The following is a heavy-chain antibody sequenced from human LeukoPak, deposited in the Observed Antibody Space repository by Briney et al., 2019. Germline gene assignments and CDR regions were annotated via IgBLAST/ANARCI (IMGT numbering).Heavy chain of an antibody. D-gene: IGHD6-6*01. Sequence: GGPRKPPCAASGFTFSSYCMSWVRQAPGKGREWVANIKEDGSEKYYVDSVKGRFTISRDNAKNSMYLQMNSLRAEDTAVYYCARIDIAGRLAPLDCRGQGTLVTVSS. V-gene: IGHV3-7*01. CDR3: ARIDIAGRLAPLDC. CDR1: GFTFSSYC. J-gene: IGHJ4*02. CDR2: IKEDGSEK.